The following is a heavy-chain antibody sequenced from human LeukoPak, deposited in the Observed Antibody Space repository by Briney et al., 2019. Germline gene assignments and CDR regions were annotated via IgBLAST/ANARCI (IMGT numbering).Heavy chain of an antibody. CDR1: GGTFSSYA. Sequence: SVKVSCKASGGTFSSYAISWVRQAPGQGLEWMGGIIPIFGTANYAQKFQGRVTITADESTSTAYMELSSLRSVDTAVYYCARDRVLLWFGDLRGFDPWGQGTLVTVSS. D-gene: IGHD3-10*01. CDR3: ARDRVLLWFGDLRGFDP. V-gene: IGHV1-69*13. CDR2: IIPIFGTA. J-gene: IGHJ5*02.